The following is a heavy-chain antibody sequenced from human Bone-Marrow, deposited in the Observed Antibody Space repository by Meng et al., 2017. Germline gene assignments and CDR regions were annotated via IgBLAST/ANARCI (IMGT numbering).Heavy chain of an antibody. CDR3: ARSQNYYDSSGYYDSGAFDM. Sequence: SETLSLTCTVSGGSISSVGYYWNWIRQHPGKGLEWIVYIYYSGDTYYNPSLKSRLIISVDTSKNQFHLKLSSVTAADTAIYYCARSQNYYDSSGYYDSGAFDMWGQGTMVTVSS. CDR2: IYYSGDT. D-gene: IGHD3-22*01. J-gene: IGHJ3*02. CDR1: GGSISSVGYY. V-gene: IGHV4-31*03.